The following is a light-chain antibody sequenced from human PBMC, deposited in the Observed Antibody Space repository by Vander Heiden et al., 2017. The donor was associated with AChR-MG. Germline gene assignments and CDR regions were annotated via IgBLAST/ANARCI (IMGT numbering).Light chain of an antibody. V-gene: IGKV1-5*03. CDR1: QSISSW. CDR3: QQYKTYPIT. CDR2: KSS. J-gene: IGKJ5*01. Sequence: DIQMTQSPSTLSASVGDRVTITCRASQSISSWLAWYQQKPGKAPKLLIDKSSSLESGVPSRFSGSGSGTEFTLTISSLQPDDFATYYCQQYKTYPITFGQGTRLEIK.